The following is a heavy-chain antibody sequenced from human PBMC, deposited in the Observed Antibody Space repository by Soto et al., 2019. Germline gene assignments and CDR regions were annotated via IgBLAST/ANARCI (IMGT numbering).Heavy chain of an antibody. J-gene: IGHJ5*02. D-gene: IGHD6-13*01. V-gene: IGHV3-21*01. CDR1: GFTFRSFT. CDR3: TRDASRNSSARGWFDP. CDR2: ISSNSAYI. Sequence: VGSLRLSCAASGFTFRSFTMNWVRQAPGKGLEWVSTISSNSAYIYYTDALRGRFTISRDNAKNSLHLQMNSLRAEDTAVYYCTRDASRNSSARGWFDPWGPGTLVTVSS.